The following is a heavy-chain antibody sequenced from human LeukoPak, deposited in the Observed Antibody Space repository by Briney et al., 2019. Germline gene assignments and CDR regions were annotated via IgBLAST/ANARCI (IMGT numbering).Heavy chain of an antibody. CDR3: ARDWSGSYEQ. J-gene: IGHJ4*02. V-gene: IGHV1-2*06. Sequence: GASVKVSCKASGYTFSDHDMHWVLQAPGQGLEWMGRINPNSGGTTYAQKFQGRVTMTRDTSISTAYMELSRLTSDDTAVYYCARDWSGSYEQWGQGTLVTVSS. CDR1: GYTFSDHD. D-gene: IGHD1-26*01. CDR2: INPNSGGT.